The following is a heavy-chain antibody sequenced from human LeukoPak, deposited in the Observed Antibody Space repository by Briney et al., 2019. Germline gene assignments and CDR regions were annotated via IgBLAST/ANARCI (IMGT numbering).Heavy chain of an antibody. V-gene: IGHV3-23*01. CDR3: AKDYRMIAFGGVIGIDAFDI. Sequence: GGSLRLSCAASGFTFSTYAMSWVRQAPGKGLEWVSGISGSGSSTFDADSVKGRFTISRDNSKNTLFLQMNSLRAEDTALYYCAKDYRMIAFGGVIGIDAFDIWGQGTMVTVSS. D-gene: IGHD3-16*02. CDR2: ISGSGSST. J-gene: IGHJ3*02. CDR1: GFTFSTYA.